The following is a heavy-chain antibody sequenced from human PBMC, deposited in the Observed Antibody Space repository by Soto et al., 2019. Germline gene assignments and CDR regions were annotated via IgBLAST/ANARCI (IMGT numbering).Heavy chain of an antibody. Sequence: ASVKVSCKASGYTFTGYYIHWVREAPGQGLEWMGWINPQTGGTSYAQKFQGRVTLSRDTSINTAYLELNRLTFDDAAVYFCARERYQVISDGMDVWGQGTTVTVSS. D-gene: IGHD2-2*01. V-gene: IGHV1-2*02. CDR2: INPQTGGT. CDR1: GYTFTGYY. J-gene: IGHJ6*02. CDR3: ARERYQVISDGMDV.